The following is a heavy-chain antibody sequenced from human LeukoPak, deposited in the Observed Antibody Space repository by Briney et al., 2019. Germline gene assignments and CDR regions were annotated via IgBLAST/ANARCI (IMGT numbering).Heavy chain of an antibody. CDR1: GGSVSSGSYF. J-gene: IGHJ4*02. CDR3: ARDGGQGSGWSTIDY. V-gene: IGHV4-61*03. D-gene: IGHD6-19*01. Sequence: PSETLSLTCTVSGGSVSSGSYFWSWIRQPPGKGLEWIGYIFYNGETNHNPSLTSRLTLSIDASKNHFSLKLTSVTAADTGVYYCARDGGQGSGWSTIDYWGQGTLVTVSS. CDR2: IFYNGET.